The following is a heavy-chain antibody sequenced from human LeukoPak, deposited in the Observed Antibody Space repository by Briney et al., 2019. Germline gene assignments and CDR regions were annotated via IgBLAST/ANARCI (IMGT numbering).Heavy chain of an antibody. CDR2: MNPNTGRT. CDR3: ARLSQTPDYYTLGGYYYLGY. V-gene: IGHV1-8*01. Sequence: GASVEVSCKASRYTFTSYDINWVREAAGHGLEWMGWMNPNTGRTGYAQKFQGRITMTRDTSINTAYMELTNLRSEDTAIYYCARLSQTPDYYTLGGYYYLGYWGQGTPVTVSS. J-gene: IGHJ4*02. D-gene: IGHD3-10*01. CDR1: RYTFTSYD.